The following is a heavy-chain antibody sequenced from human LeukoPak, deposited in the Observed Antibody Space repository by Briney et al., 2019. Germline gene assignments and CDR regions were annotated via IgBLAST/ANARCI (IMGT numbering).Heavy chain of an antibody. J-gene: IGHJ3*02. V-gene: IGHV3-33*01. CDR2: IWYDGSNK. CDR3: ARGDWGSTGKYAFDI. D-gene: IGHD7-27*01. Sequence: GGSLRLSCAASGFTFSSYGMHWVRQAPGKGLEWVAVIWYDGSNKYYADSVKGRFTLSRDNSKNTLYLQMNSLRAEDTAVYYCARGDWGSTGKYAFDIWGQGTMVTVSS. CDR1: GFTFSSYG.